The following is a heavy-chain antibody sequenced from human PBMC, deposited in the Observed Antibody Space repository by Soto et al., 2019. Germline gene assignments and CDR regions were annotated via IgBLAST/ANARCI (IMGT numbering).Heavy chain of an antibody. D-gene: IGHD3-22*01. Sequence: GGSLRLSCAASGFTFSSYDMHWVRQATGKGLEWVSAIGTAGDTYYPGSVMGRFTISRENAKNSLYLQMNSLGAGDTAVYYCARVRGYYDSSGYDYWGQGTLVTVSS. V-gene: IGHV3-13*01. CDR1: GFTFSSYD. CDR3: ARVRGYYDSSGYDY. CDR2: IGTAGDT. J-gene: IGHJ4*02.